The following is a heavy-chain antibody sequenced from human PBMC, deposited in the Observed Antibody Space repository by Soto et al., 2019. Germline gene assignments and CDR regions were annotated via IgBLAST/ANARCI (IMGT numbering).Heavy chain of an antibody. J-gene: IGHJ6*02. CDR1: GFSFSNFA. Sequence: QVQLVESGGGVVQPGRSARLSCAASGFSFSNFAMHWVRQAPGKGLEWVAVISHDGSNKYHADSVKGRFTISRDNSKNTVFLQMNSLSPEDGAVYYCVKPNNSGWYTPYYYYFGMDVWGQGTTLTVSS. CDR3: VKPNNSGWYTPYYYYFGMDV. V-gene: IGHV3-30*18. CDR2: ISHDGSNK. D-gene: IGHD6-19*01.